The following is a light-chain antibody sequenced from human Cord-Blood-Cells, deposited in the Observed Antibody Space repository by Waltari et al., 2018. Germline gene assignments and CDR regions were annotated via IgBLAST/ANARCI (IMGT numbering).Light chain of an antibody. V-gene: IGLV1-40*01. CDR3: QSYDSSLSDWV. J-gene: IGLJ3*02. CDR1: SSNIGAGYD. Sequence: QSVLTQPPSVSGAPGQRVTISCTGSSSNIGAGYDVHWYQQLPGTAPKLLIYGNSNRPAGVPDRFSCSKAGTSASLAMTGLQAEDEADYYCQSYDSSLSDWVFGGGTKLTVL. CDR2: GNS.